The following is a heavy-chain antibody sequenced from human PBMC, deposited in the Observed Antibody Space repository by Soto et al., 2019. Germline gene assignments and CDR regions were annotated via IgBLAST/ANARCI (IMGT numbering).Heavy chain of an antibody. CDR1: GGSFSGYY. V-gene: IGHV4-34*01. J-gene: IGHJ5*02. CDR2: INHSGST. Sequence: SETLSLTCAVYGGSFSGYYWSWIRQPPGKGLEWIGEINHSGSTNYNPSLKSRVTISVDTSKNQFSLKLSSVTAADTAVYYCARGFKDSTSCYLSCNWFDPWGQGTLVTVSS. CDR3: ARGFKDSTSCYLSCNWFDP. D-gene: IGHD2-2*01.